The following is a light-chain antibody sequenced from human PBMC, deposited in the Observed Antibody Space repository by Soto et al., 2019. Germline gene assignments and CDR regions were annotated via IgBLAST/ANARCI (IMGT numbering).Light chain of an antibody. CDR1: QSISHW. V-gene: IGKV1-5*03. CDR3: QQYDSFS. CDR2: KAS. Sequence: DIQMTQSPSTLSASVGDRVTITCRASQSISHWLAWYQQKPGKAPKLLIYKASSLESGVPSRFSGSGSGTEFTLTIDSLQPDDFATYFCQQYDSFSFGQGTKVDIK. J-gene: IGKJ1*01.